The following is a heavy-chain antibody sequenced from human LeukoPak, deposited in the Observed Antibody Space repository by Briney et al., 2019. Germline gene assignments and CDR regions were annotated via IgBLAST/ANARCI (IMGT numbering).Heavy chain of an antibody. CDR1: GYTFTGYY. D-gene: IGHD6-19*01. J-gene: IGHJ4*02. CDR2: INPNSGGT. Sequence: ASVKVSCKASGYTFTGYYMHWVRQAPGQGLEWMGRINPNSGGTNYAQEFQGRVTMTRDTSISTAYMELSRLRSDDTAVYYCARVSSGWYYFDYWGQGTLVTVSS. CDR3: ARVSSGWYYFDY. V-gene: IGHV1-2*06.